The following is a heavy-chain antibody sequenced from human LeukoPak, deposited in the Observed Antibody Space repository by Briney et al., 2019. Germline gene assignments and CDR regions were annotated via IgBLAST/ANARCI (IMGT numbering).Heavy chain of an antibody. J-gene: IGHJ4*02. CDR3: AKISWDGRGTFD. Sequence: GGSLRLSCAASGFSFSTYSMSWVRQAPGKGLEWVSSIRGSGADKYYADSVKGRFSISKDNSQDTLSLQMNSLRAEDTAVYYCAKISWDGRGTFDWGRGTLVTVSS. CDR1: GFSFSTYS. D-gene: IGHD1/OR15-1a*01. CDR2: IRGSGADK. V-gene: IGHV3-23*01.